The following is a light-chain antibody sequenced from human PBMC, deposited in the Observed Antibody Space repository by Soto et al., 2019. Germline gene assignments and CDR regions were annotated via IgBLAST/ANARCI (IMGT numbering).Light chain of an antibody. V-gene: IGLV1-40*01. CDR1: SSNSGAGYD. Sequence: QSVLTQPPSVSGSPGQRVTISCTVSSSNSGAGYDVHWYQQLPGTAPKLLIYGNSNRPSGVPDRFSGSKSGTSASLAITGLQAAEEDDYYCQSYDSSLSGSIFGGGTKLTVL. CDR2: GNS. CDR3: QSYDSSLSGSI. J-gene: IGLJ2*01.